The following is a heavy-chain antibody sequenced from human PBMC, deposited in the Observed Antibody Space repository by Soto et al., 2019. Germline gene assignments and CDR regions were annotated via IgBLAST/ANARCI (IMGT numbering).Heavy chain of an antibody. J-gene: IGHJ4*02. CDR2: INAGNGNT. CDR1: GYTSTSYA. D-gene: IGHD5-18*01. V-gene: IGHV1-3*01. Sequence: ASVKVSCKASGYTSTSYAMHWVRQAPGQRLEWMGWINAGNGNTKYSQKFQGRVTITRDTSASTAYMELSSLRSEDTAVYYCARRARDTAMVIDYWGQGTLVTVSS. CDR3: ARRARDTAMVIDY.